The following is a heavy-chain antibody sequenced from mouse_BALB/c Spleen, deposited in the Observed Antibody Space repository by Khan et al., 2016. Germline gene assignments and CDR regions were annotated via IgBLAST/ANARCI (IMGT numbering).Heavy chain of an antibody. CDR3: ARSPYDYDVGFAY. CDR2: IDPANGNT. V-gene: IGHV14-3*02. CDR1: GFNIKDTY. D-gene: IGHD2-4*01. Sequence: VQLQQSGAELVKPGASVKLSCTASGFNIKDTYMHWVKQRPEQGLEWIGRIDPANGNTKYDPKFQGQATITADTSYNTAYLQLSSLTSEDTAVYYCARSPYDYDVGFAYWGQGTLVTVSA. J-gene: IGHJ3*01.